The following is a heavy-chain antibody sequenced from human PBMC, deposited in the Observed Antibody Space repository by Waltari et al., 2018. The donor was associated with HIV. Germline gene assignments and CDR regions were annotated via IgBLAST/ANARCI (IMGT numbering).Heavy chain of an antibody. V-gene: IGHV3-21*01. CDR1: GFTFSSYS. CDR3: ARDTSFWSSPDLDAFDI. CDR2: ISSSSSYI. D-gene: IGHD3-3*01. J-gene: IGHJ3*02. Sequence: EVQLVESGGGLVKPGGSLKLSCAASGFTFSSYSMNWVRQAPGKGLEWVSSISSSSSYIYYADSVKGGFTISRDNAKNSLYLQMNSLRAEDTAVYYCARDTSFWSSPDLDAFDIWGQGTMVTVSS.